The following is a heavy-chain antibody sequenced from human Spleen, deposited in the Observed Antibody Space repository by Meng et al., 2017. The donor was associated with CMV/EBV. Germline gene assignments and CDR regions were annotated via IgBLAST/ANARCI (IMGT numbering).Heavy chain of an antibody. CDR3: ARGGTTLGPWFDP. J-gene: IGHJ5*02. D-gene: IGHD1-7*01. Sequence: SETLSLTCAVTGGSISSRNHYWGWIRQPPGKGLEWIGNIYYSGSAYYNPSLKSRATISVDASKNQLSLKLNSVTAADTAVYYCARGGTTLGPWFDPCGQGTLVTVSS. V-gene: IGHV4-39*07. CDR1: GGSISSRNHY. CDR2: IYYSGSA.